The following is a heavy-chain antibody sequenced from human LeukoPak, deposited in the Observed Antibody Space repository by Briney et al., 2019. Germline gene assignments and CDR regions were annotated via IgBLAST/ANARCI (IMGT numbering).Heavy chain of an antibody. V-gene: IGHV3-11*05. D-gene: IGHD2-2*01. CDR3: ARETIPATAYYFDY. CDR2: IVGSSSYT. CDR1: GFTFRDYH. J-gene: IGHJ4*02. Sequence: PGGSLRLSCAASGFTFRDYHMSWIRQAPGKGLEWVAYIVGSSSYTNYADSVKGRFTISRDNSKNMLYLQMNSLRAEDTAVYYCARETIPATAYYFDYWGQGTLVTVSS.